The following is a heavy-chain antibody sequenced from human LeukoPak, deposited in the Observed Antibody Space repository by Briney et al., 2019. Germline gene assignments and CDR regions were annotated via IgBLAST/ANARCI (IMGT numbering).Heavy chain of an antibody. CDR1: GFTFSNYW. Sequence: GGSLRLSCAASGFTFSNYWMTWVRQAPGKGLEWVAHINQDGSEEHYMDSAKARFTISRDNAKNSLSLQMNGLRAEDTAVYYCVRDGGVSGYDLPDYWGQGTLVTVSS. CDR3: VRDGGVSGYDLPDY. CDR2: INQDGSEE. J-gene: IGHJ4*02. D-gene: IGHD5-12*01. V-gene: IGHV3-7*01.